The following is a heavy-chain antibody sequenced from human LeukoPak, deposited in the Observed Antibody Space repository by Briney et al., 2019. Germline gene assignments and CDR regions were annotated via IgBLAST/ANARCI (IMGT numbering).Heavy chain of an antibody. CDR1: GGSISSSSFY. Sequence: SETLSLTCTVSGGSISSSSFYWGWIRQPPGKGLEWIGSIYYRGSTYYNPSLKSRVTISVDMSENQVSLKLRSVIAADTAVYYCTEFYFDRSGYADYWGQGTLVTVSS. CDR3: TEFYFDRSGYADY. V-gene: IGHV4-39*01. CDR2: IYYRGST. D-gene: IGHD3-22*01. J-gene: IGHJ4*02.